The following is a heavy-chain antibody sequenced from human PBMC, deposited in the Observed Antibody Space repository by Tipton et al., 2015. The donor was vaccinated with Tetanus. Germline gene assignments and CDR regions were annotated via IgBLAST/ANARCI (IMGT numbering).Heavy chain of an antibody. J-gene: IGHJ3*02. V-gene: IGHV4-39*02. Sequence: TLSLTCTVSGGSMNTRTFYWGWIRQPPGKGLEWIGTMYNSGATYYNPSLKGRVTISGDTSKNLFSLTSVTASDTAVYYCARPEASGRARGFDIWGQGTKVTVSP. CDR2: MYNSGAT. CDR3: ARPEASGRARGFDI. D-gene: IGHD3-10*01. CDR1: GGSMNTRTFY.